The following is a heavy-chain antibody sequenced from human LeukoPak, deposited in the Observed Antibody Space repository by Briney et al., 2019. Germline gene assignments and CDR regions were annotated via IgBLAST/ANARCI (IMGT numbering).Heavy chain of an antibody. Sequence: GGSLRLSCAASGFTFISNWVNWVRQAPGMGLVWVSRISTDGSTTGYADSVKGRFTVSRDNAKNMLYLQMNSLRAEDTAVYYCVRDRTTVTLLDFGAQGTQVTVSS. J-gene: IGHJ4*02. V-gene: IGHV3-74*01. CDR3: VRDRTTVTLLDF. CDR2: ISTDGSTT. D-gene: IGHD4-11*01. CDR1: GFTFISNW.